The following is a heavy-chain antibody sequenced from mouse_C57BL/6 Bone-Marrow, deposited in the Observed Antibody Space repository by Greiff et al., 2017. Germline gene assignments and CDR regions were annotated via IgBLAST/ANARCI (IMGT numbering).Heavy chain of an antibody. CDR1: GYTFTDYY. J-gene: IGHJ2*01. CDR3: ARSVYYGSYFDY. V-gene: IGHV1-26*01. Sequence: VQLKDSGPELVKPGASVKISCKASGYTFTDYYMNWVKQSHGKSLEWIGDIIPNNGGTSYNQKFKGKATLTVDKSSSTAYMELRSLTSEDSAVYYCARSVYYGSYFDYWGQGTTLTVAS. CDR2: IIPNNGGT. D-gene: IGHD1-1*01.